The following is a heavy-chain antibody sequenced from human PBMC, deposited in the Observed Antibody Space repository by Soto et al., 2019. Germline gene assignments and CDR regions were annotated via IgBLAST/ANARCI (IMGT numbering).Heavy chain of an antibody. V-gene: IGHV3-11*01. Sequence: QVQLVESGGGLVKPGGYLRLSCAASGFTFSDYYMSWIRQAPGKGLEWVSYISSRSSTIFYADSVKGRFTISRDNVKNSLYLQMNSLRAEDTAVYYCASGTNGAFFVYWGQVILVTVSS. CDR3: ASGTNGAFFVY. CDR1: GFTFSDYY. J-gene: IGHJ4*02. D-gene: IGHD2-8*01. CDR2: ISSRSSTI.